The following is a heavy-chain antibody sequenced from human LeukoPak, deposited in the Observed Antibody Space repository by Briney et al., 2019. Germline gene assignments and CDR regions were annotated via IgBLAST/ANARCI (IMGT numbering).Heavy chain of an antibody. CDR2: ISGSGGST. J-gene: IGHJ6*03. CDR3: AKVFGYCSSTSCYYYYYMDV. V-gene: IGHV3-23*01. CDR1: GFTFSSYA. D-gene: IGHD2-2*03. Sequence: PGGSLRLSCAASGFTFSSYAMGWVRQAPGKGLEWVSAISGSGGSTYYADSVKGRFTISRDNSKNTLYLQMNSLRAEDTAVYYCAKVFGYCSSTSCYYYYYMDVWGKGTTVTVSS.